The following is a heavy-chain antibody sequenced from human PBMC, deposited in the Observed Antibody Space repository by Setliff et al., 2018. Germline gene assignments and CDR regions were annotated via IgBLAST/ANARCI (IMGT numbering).Heavy chain of an antibody. CDR1: GDTSTTYA. V-gene: IGHV1-3*01. CDR3: ARGGIGFSEITIFGVALYWFDP. D-gene: IGHD3-3*01. Sequence: ASVKVSCKASGDTSTTYAIHWVRQAPGQGLEWMGWINAGNGNIRYSQKFQGRVTMTRDTSTSTVYMELSSLRSEDTAVYYCARGGIGFSEITIFGVALYWFDPWGQGTLVTVSS. CDR2: INAGNGNI. J-gene: IGHJ5*02.